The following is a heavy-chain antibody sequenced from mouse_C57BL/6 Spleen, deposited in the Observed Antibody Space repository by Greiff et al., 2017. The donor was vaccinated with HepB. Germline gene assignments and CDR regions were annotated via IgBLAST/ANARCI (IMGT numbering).Heavy chain of an antibody. Sequence: EVHLVESGGGLVKPGGSLKLSCAASGFTFSDYGMHWVRQAPEKGLEWVAYISSGSSTIYYADTVKGRFTISRDNAKNTLFLQMTSLRSEDTAMYYCARRDYDVWFAYWGQGTLVTVSA. CDR2: ISSGSSTI. CDR1: GFTFSDYG. D-gene: IGHD2-4*01. J-gene: IGHJ3*01. CDR3: ARRDYDVWFAY. V-gene: IGHV5-17*01.